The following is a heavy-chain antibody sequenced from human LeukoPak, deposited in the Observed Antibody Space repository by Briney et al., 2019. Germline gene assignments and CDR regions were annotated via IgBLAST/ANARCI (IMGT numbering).Heavy chain of an antibody. CDR3: AGSYGFAYYYYMDV. J-gene: IGHJ6*03. CDR1: GGSISSTSYY. V-gene: IGHV4-39*07. D-gene: IGHD1-26*01. Sequence: SETLSLTCVVSGGSISSTSYYWGWIRQPPGKGLEWIGEINHSGSTNYNPSLKSRVTISVDTSKNQFSLKLSSVTAADTAVYYCAGSYGFAYYYYMDVWGKGTTVTVSS. CDR2: INHSGST.